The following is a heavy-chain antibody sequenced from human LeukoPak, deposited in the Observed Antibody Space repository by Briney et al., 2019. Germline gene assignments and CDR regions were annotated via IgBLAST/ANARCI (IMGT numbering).Heavy chain of an antibody. Sequence: GGSLRLSCAASGFTFSSYGMHWVRQAPGEGLEGVAVISYDGSNKYYADSVKGRFTISRDNSKNTLYLQMNSLRAEDTAVYYCARVLRYFDWSRDAFDIWGQGTMVTVSS. V-gene: IGHV3-30*19. D-gene: IGHD3-9*01. CDR1: GFTFSSYG. CDR3: ARVLRYFDWSRDAFDI. CDR2: ISYDGSNK. J-gene: IGHJ3*02.